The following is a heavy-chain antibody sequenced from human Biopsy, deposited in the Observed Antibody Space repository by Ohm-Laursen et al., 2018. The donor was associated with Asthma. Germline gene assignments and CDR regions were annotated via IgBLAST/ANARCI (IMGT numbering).Heavy chain of an antibody. CDR1: EFSFSHYP. Sequence: SLRLSCAASEFSFSHYPMHWVRQAPGKGLEWVAVISYHGAIKFYADSVKGRFTISRDNAKNSLYLQMNSLRGADTALYYCVKDIRLQLWGFDSWGQGILVTVPS. J-gene: IGHJ4*02. V-gene: IGHV3-30-3*01. CDR2: ISYHGAIK. D-gene: IGHD6-13*01. CDR3: VKDIRLQLWGFDS.